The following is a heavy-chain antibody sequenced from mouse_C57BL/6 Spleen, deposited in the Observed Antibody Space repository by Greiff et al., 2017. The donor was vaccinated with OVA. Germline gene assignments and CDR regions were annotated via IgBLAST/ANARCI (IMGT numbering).Heavy chain of an antibody. CDR1: GFTFSDYG. D-gene: IGHD2-4*01. V-gene: IGHV5-17*01. J-gene: IGHJ1*03. CDR2: ISSGSSTI. Sequence: EVKLMESGGGLVKPGGSLKLSCAASGFTFSDYGMHWVRQAPEKGLEWVAYISSGSSTIYYADTVKGRFTISRDNAKNTLFLQMTSLRSEDTAMYYCARGGIRGYFDVWGTGTTVTVSS. CDR3: ARGGIRGYFDV.